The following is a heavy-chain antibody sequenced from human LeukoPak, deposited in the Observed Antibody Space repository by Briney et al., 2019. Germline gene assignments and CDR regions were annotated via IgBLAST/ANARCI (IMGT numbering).Heavy chain of an antibody. J-gene: IGHJ3*02. CDR2: ISGSGDVT. CDR3: AKFRARGAFDI. V-gene: IGHV3-23*01. CDR1: GFTFSSAW. Sequence: HTGGSLRLSCAASGFTFSSAWMSLVRQAPGKGLEWVSSISGSGDVTYYADSVKGRFTISRDNSKNTLYLHMNSLRAEDTAVYFCAKFRARGAFDIWGQGTMVTVSS.